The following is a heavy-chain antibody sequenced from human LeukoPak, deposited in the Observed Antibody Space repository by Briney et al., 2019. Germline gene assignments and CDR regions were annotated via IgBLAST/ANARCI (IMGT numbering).Heavy chain of an antibody. Sequence: SVKVSCKASGGSFSSYAISWVRQAPGQGLEWMGGIIPIFGTANYAQKFQGRVTITSDTSTSTAYMEPSSLRSEDTAVYYCARGTSDYGDYVHYYYMDVWGKGTTVTVSS. CDR2: IIPIFGTA. V-gene: IGHV1-69*05. CDR3: ARGTSDYGDYVHYYYMDV. J-gene: IGHJ6*03. D-gene: IGHD4-17*01. CDR1: GGSFSSYA.